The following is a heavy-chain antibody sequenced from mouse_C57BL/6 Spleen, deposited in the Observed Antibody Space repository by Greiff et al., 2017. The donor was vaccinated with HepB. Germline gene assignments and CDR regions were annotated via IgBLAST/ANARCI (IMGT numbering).Heavy chain of an antibody. D-gene: IGHD2-3*01. J-gene: IGHJ4*01. CDR2: IWRAGST. CDR1: GFSLSSYG. V-gene: IGHV2-5*01. CDR3: AKNQLDGYYGAMDY. Sequence: VMLVESGPGLVQPSQSLSITCTVSGFSLSSYGVHWVRQSPGKGLEWLGVIWRAGSTDYNAAFMSRLSITKVNSKSQVFFKMNSLQADDTAIYYCAKNQLDGYYGAMDYWGQGTSVTVSS.